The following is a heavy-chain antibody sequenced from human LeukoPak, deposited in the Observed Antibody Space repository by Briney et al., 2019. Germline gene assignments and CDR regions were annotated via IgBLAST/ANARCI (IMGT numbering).Heavy chain of an antibody. J-gene: IGHJ4*02. Sequence: GASVKVFCKASGYTFTSYYMHGVRQAPGQGLEWMGIINPSGGSTSYAQKFQGRVTMTRDTSTSTVYMELSSLRSEDTAVYYCARENIVVVPASHEYYFDYWGQGTLVTVSS. CDR3: ARENIVVVPASHEYYFDY. CDR1: GYTFTSYY. CDR2: INPSGGST. D-gene: IGHD2-2*01. V-gene: IGHV1-46*01.